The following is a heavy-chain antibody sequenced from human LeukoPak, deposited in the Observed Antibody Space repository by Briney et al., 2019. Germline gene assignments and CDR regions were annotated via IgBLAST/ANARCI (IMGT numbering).Heavy chain of an antibody. D-gene: IGHD7-27*01. CDR2: ISSSRSYI. Sequence: GGSLILSCAASVFTFLSYSMNSGRQAPGKGLEYDSSISSSRSYIYYADTVKGRFTISRDNAKNSLYLQMNSLRAEDTAVYYCASVEIWGAFDIWGQGTMVTVSS. V-gene: IGHV3-21*01. CDR1: VFTFLSYS. CDR3: ASVEIWGAFDI. J-gene: IGHJ3*02.